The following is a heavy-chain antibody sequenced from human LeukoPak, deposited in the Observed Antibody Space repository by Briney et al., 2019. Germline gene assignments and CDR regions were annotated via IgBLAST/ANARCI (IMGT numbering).Heavy chain of an antibody. D-gene: IGHD1-26*01. V-gene: IGHV3-53*01. Sequence: GSLRLSCAASGFTVSSNSMSWVRQAPGKGLEWVSVIYSGGSPYFADSVKGRFTISRDNSKNTLYLQMNSLRAEDTAVYYCARGAGSYYYGMDVWGQGTTVTVSS. J-gene: IGHJ6*02. CDR3: ARGAGSYYYGMDV. CDR1: GFTVSSNS. CDR2: IYSGGSP.